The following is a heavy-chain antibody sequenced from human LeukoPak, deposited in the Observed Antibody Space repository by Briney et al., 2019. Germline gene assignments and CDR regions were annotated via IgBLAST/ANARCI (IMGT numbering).Heavy chain of an antibody. CDR1: GFSISSYW. D-gene: IGHD3-22*01. Sequence: PGGSLRLSCAASGFSISSYWMHWVRQAPGKGLVWVSRINSDGNTINYADSVKGRFTISRDNAKNTLYLQMNSLRAEDTAIYYCTSNPTYGISGFRDYWGRGTLVTVSS. CDR3: TSNPTYGISGFRDY. CDR2: INSDGNTI. V-gene: IGHV3-74*01. J-gene: IGHJ4*02.